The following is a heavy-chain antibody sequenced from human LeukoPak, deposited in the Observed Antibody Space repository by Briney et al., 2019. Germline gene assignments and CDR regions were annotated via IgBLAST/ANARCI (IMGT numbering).Heavy chain of an antibody. J-gene: IGHJ4*02. CDR1: GFIFSGYA. D-gene: IGHD3-10*01. V-gene: IGHV3-64*01. CDR2: ISSNGGTT. Sequence: GGSLRLSCAASGFIFSGYAMQWVRQTPGKGPEYVSGISSNGGTTNYANSVKDRFTISRDNSQNTLYLQMNSLRAEDTAVYYCASGEVMVRGVMTYWGQGTLVTVSS. CDR3: ASGEVMVRGVMTY.